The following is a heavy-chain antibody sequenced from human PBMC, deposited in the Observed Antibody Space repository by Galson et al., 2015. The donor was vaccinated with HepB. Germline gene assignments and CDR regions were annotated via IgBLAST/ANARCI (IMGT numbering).Heavy chain of an antibody. J-gene: IGHJ3*02. D-gene: IGHD6-19*01. CDR1: GFTFSSYA. V-gene: IGHV3-64D*06. CDR3: VKGGWAVAGFDAFDI. CDR2: ISSNGGST. Sequence: SLRLSCAVSGFTFSSYAMYWVRQAPGKGLEYVSAISSNGGSTYYADSVKGRFTISRDNSKNTLYLQMSSLRAEDTAVYYCVKGGWAVAGFDAFDIWGQGTMVTVSS.